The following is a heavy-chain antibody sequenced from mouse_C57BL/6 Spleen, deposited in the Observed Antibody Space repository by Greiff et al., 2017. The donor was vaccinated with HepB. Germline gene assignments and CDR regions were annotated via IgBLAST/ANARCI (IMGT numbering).Heavy chain of an antibody. V-gene: IGHV1-72*01. CDR3: ARSAYYSLDY. CDR2: IDPNSGGT. CDR1: GYTFTSYW. Sequence: VQLQQSGAELVKPGASVKLSCKASGYTFTSYWMHWVKQRPGRGLEWIGRIDPNSGGTKYNEKFKSKATLTVDKPSSPAYMQLSSLTSEDSAVYYCARSAYYSLDYWGQGTSVTVSS. J-gene: IGHJ4*01.